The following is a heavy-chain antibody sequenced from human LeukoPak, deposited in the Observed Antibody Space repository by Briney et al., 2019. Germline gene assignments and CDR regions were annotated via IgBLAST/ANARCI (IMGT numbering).Heavy chain of an antibody. CDR1: GGSISSFY. CDR2: IYYSGNT. Sequence: PSETLSLTCTVSGGSISSFYWSWIRQPSGKGLEWIGYIYYSGNTNYNPSLKSRVTISVDTSKNQFSLKLSSVTAADTAVYYCARHAYDSSGYYFPFDYWGQGTLVTVSS. V-gene: IGHV4-59*08. CDR3: ARHAYDSSGYYFPFDY. J-gene: IGHJ4*02. D-gene: IGHD3-22*01.